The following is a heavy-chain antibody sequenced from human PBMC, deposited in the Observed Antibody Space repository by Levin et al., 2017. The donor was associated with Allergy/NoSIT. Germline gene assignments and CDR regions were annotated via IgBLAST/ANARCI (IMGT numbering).Heavy chain of an antibody. J-gene: IGHJ5*02. D-gene: IGHD3-10*02. CDR1: GDSIATGGFS. Sequence: SSETLSLTCVVSGDSIATGGFSWSWVRQSPGKDLEWLGYIYHTGTTHYNPSFKSRVALSMDKSKNQFSLQLTSVTAADSAMYYCARVRDYFRWFDPWGQGTLVTVSS. V-gene: IGHV4-30-2*06. CDR3: ARVRDYFRWFDP. CDR2: IYHTGTT.